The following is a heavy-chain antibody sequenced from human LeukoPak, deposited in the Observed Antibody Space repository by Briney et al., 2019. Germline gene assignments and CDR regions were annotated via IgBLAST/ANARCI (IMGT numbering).Heavy chain of an antibody. J-gene: IGHJ4*02. CDR2: IRYDATNE. CDR1: GFTFSNYG. CDR3: AKVGSGWYGVDY. D-gene: IGHD6-19*01. V-gene: IGHV3-30*02. Sequence: GGSLRLSCAASGFTFSNYGMHWVRRAPGKGLEWVAFIRYDATNEYYADPVKGRFTISSDNSKKILYLQMNSLRPEDTAVYSCAKVGSGWYGVDYWGQGALVTVSS.